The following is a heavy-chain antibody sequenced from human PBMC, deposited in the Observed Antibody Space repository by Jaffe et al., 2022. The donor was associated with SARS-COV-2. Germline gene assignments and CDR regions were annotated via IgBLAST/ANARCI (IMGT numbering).Heavy chain of an antibody. CDR1: GFTSSVSA. CDR3: AIDSSNGWYFGAFDI. Sequence: QMQPVQSGPEVKKPGTSVKVSCNTSGFTSSVSAVQWVRQSRGQRPEWMGWIIVGSGNTQYAHQFHERVTFSRDVSSSTIYMDLSSLTPEDTAVYYCAIDSSNGWYFGAFDIWGQGTMVTVSA. J-gene: IGHJ3*02. V-gene: IGHV1-58*01. CDR2: IIVGSGNT. D-gene: IGHD6-19*01.